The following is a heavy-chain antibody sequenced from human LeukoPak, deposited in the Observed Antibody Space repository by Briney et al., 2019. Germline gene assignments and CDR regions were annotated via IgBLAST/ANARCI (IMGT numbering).Heavy chain of an antibody. CDR2: IYYSGST. Sequence: KPSETLSLTCTVSGGSISSSSYYWSWIRQPPGKGLEWIGYIYYSGSTNYNPSLKSRVTISIDTSKNQFSLKLSSVTAADTAVYYCASLSTYGDYDFDYWGQGTLVTVSS. J-gene: IGHJ4*02. CDR1: GGSISSSSYY. D-gene: IGHD4-17*01. CDR3: ASLSTYGDYDFDY. V-gene: IGHV4-61*05.